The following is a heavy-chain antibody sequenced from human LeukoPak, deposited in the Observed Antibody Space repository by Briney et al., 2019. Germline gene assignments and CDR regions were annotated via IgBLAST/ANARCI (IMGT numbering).Heavy chain of an antibody. J-gene: IGHJ6*02. CDR1: GFTFSSYA. CDR3: ARDGIFGVVLGTWAYYYYGMDV. V-gene: IGHV3-30-3*01. D-gene: IGHD3-3*01. CDR2: IAYDGSNK. Sequence: PGGSLRLSCAASGFTFSSYAMHWVRQAPGKGLEWVAVIAYDGSNKYYADSVKGRFTISRDNSQKTLYLQMNSLRAEDTAVYYCARDGIFGVVLGTWAYYYYGMDVWGQGTTVTVSS.